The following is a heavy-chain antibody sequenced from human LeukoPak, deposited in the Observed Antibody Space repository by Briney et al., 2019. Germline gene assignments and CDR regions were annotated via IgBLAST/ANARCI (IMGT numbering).Heavy chain of an antibody. Sequence: GGSLRLSCAASGFTFDDYAMHWVRQAPGKGLEWVSGISWNSVSVAYADSVKGRFTISRDNAKNSLYLEMNSLRTDDTALYYCAKDIGSTSWYLGNWGQGTLVTVSS. CDR3: AKDIGSTSWYLGN. CDR1: GFTFDDYA. D-gene: IGHD2-2*01. J-gene: IGHJ4*02. CDR2: ISWNSVSV. V-gene: IGHV3-9*01.